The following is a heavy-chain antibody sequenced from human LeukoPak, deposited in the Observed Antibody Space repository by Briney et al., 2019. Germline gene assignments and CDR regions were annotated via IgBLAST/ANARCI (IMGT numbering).Heavy chain of an antibody. CDR3: ARVLGTYVDY. CDR2: ISSGSSYI. J-gene: IGHJ4*02. CDR1: GFTFSSYS. Sequence: PGGSLRLPCAASGFTFSSYSMNWVRQAPGKGLEWVSSISSGSSYIYYADSVKGRFTISRDNAKNSLYLQMNSLRAEDTAVYYCARVLGTYVDYWGQGTLVTVSS. V-gene: IGHV3-21*01. D-gene: IGHD1-26*01.